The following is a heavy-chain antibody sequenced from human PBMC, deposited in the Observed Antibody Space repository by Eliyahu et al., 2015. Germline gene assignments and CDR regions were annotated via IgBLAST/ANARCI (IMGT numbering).Heavy chain of an antibody. V-gene: IGHV3-23*01. Sequence: EVQLLESGGGLIQPGGSLRLSCXASGFTFSNYVMNWVRQALGKGLEWVSAISESGDTTKYADSVKGRFTIFRDNSKNILYLQMNSLRAEDTAVYYCTKDRPQTPNDYWDQGTLVTVSS. CDR1: GFTFSNYV. CDR3: TKDRPQTPNDY. CDR2: ISESGDTT. J-gene: IGHJ4*02.